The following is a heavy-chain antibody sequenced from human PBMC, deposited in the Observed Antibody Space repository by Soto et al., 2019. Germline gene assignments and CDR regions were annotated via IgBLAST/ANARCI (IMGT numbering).Heavy chain of an antibody. CDR3: ATSLSPTSPDV. Sequence: SQTLSLTCAISGASVSSKSAAWYWVRQSPSRGLEWLGRTYYRSKWYNDYAVSVKSRITINPDTSKNQFSLQLNSVTPEDTAVYYCATSLSPTSPDVWGQGTTVTVSS. J-gene: IGHJ6*02. D-gene: IGHD2-2*01. CDR1: GASVSSKSAA. V-gene: IGHV6-1*01. CDR2: TYYRSKWYN.